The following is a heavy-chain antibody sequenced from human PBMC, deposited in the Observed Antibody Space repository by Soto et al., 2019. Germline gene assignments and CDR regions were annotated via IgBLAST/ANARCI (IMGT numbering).Heavy chain of an antibody. CDR2: IKSKTDGGTT. V-gene: IGHV3-15*07. CDR3: TTLSITIFGVVLLDV. CDR1: GFTFSNAW. Sequence: GGSLRLACAASGFTFSNAWMNWVRQAPGKGLEWVGRIKSKTDGGTTDYAAPVKGRFTISRDDSKNTLYLQMNSLKTEDTAVYYCTTLSITIFGVVLLDVWGQATTVTVSS. J-gene: IGHJ6*02. D-gene: IGHD3-3*01.